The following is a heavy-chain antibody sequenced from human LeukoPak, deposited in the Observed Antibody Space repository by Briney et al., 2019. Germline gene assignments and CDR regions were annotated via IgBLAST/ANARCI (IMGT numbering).Heavy chain of an antibody. Sequence: SETLSLTCTVSGDSISSYYWSWLRQPPGKGLEWIGYIYYSGSTNYNPSLKSRVTISVDTSKNQFSLKLSSVTAADTAVYYCARHHAKSLGAFDIWGQGTMVTVSS. V-gene: IGHV4-59*01. CDR2: IYYSGST. D-gene: IGHD3-16*01. CDR1: GDSISSYY. CDR3: ARHHAKSLGAFDI. J-gene: IGHJ3*02.